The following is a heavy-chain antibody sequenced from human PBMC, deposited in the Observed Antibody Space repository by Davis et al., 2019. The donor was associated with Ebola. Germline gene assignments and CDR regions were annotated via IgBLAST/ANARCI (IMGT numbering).Heavy chain of an antibody. D-gene: IGHD3-16*01. J-gene: IGHJ4*02. CDR3: ARFGHGAY. Sequence: PSETLSLTCTVSDASISGHYWNWFRQPPGKGLEWIGFISGSGRTSYNPSLTSRITISAATSKNQFSLNLRSVTAADTAVYFCARFGHGAYWGQGTLVTVSS. CDR1: DASISGHY. CDR2: ISGSGRT. V-gene: IGHV4-59*11.